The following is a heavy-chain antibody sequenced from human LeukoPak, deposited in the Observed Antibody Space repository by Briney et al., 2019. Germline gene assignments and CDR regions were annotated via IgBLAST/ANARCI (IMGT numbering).Heavy chain of an antibody. J-gene: IGHJ4*02. V-gene: IGHV3-9*01. CDR2: ISWNSGSI. CDR1: GFTFDDYA. D-gene: IGHD5-18*01. CDR3: AKDSNSYPHTNFDY. Sequence: GGSLRLSCAASGFTFDDYAMHWVRQAPGKGLEWVSGISWNSGSIGYADSVKGRFTISRDNAKNSLYLQMNSLRAEDTALYYCAKDSNSYPHTNFDYWGQGTLVPSPQ.